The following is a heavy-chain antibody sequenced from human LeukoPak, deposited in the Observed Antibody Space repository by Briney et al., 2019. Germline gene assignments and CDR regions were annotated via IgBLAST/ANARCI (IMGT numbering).Heavy chain of an antibody. CDR1: GFTFSNYA. V-gene: IGHV3-23*01. CDR2: ISGSGAAT. CDR3: ATCSTSCYTYYYYGMDV. Sequence: PGKSLRLSCAASGFTFSNYAINWVRQAPGKGLEWVSVISGSGAATYYADSVTGRFTISRDNSKNTLFLQMNSLRAEDTAVYYCATCSTSCYTYYYYGMDVWGQGTTVTVSS. J-gene: IGHJ6*02. D-gene: IGHD2-2*02.